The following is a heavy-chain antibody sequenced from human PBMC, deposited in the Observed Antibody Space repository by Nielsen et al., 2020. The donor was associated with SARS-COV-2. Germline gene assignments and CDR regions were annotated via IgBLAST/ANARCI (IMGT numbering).Heavy chain of an antibody. Sequence: ASVKVSCKASGYTFTSYYMHWVRQAPGQGLEWMGIINPSGGSTSYAQKFQGRVTMTRDTSTSTAYMELSSLRSEDTAVYYCARDLDGYDFWSGYYTEGYFDYWGQGTLVTVSS. V-gene: IGHV1-46*01. D-gene: IGHD3-3*01. J-gene: IGHJ4*02. CDR3: ARDLDGYDFWSGYYTEGYFDY. CDR2: INPSGGST. CDR1: GYTFTSYY.